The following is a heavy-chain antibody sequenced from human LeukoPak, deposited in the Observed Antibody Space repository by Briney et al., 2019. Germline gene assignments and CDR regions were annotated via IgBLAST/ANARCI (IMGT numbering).Heavy chain of an antibody. Sequence: PSETLSLTCTVSGGSVSSGSYYWSWIRQPPGKGLEWIGYIYYSGSTNYNPSLKSRVSISVDTSKNQFSLKLNSVTAADTAVYYCARDIRPRYCSNGVCSLGFDIWGQGTMVTVSS. CDR2: IYYSGST. J-gene: IGHJ3*02. CDR3: ARDIRPRYCSNGVCSLGFDI. D-gene: IGHD2-8*01. V-gene: IGHV4-61*01. CDR1: GGSVSSGSYY.